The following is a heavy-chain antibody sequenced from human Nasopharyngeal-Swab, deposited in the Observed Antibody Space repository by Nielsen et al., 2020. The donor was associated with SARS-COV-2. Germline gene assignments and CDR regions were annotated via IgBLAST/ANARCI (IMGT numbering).Heavy chain of an antibody. V-gene: IGHV3-23*01. Sequence: GGSLRLSCAASGFTFNTYAINWVRQAPGKGLEWVSVISGSDYSTKYADSVKGRFTISRDNSKNTVNLQMNSPRAEDTAIYYCAKDRDSGDDSDDYYHYYGMDVWGQGTTVTVSS. CDR3: AKDRDSGDDSDDYYHYYGMDV. J-gene: IGHJ6*02. D-gene: IGHD5-12*01. CDR2: ISGSDYST. CDR1: GFTFNTYA.